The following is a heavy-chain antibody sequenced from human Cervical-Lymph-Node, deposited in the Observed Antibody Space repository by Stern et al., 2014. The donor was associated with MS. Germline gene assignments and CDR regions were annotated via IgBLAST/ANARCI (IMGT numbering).Heavy chain of an antibody. D-gene: IGHD1-26*01. CDR2: NIPIFGTA. V-gene: IGHV1-69*01. CDR3: ARGELKEGLVRGMDV. J-gene: IGHJ6*02. CDR1: GGTFSSYA. Sequence: VQLVESGAEVKKPGSSVKVSCKASGGTFSSYAIRWVRQAPGQGLEWLGGNIPIFGTANYAQKFQGRVTITADESTSTAYMELSSLRSEDTAVYYCARGELKEGLVRGMDVWGQGTTVTVSS.